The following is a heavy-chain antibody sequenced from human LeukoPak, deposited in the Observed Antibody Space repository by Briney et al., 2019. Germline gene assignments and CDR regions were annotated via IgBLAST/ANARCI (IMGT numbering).Heavy chain of an antibody. J-gene: IGHJ4*02. CDR3: ARAIAVAEFDY. Sequence: SETLSLTCTVSGGSISSYYWSWIRQPPGKGLEWIGYIYYSGSTNYNPSLKSRVTKTVDTSKNQFSLKLSSVTAADTAVYYCARAIAVAEFDYWGQGTLVTVSS. D-gene: IGHD6-19*01. CDR2: IYYSGST. V-gene: IGHV4-59*08. CDR1: GGSISSYY.